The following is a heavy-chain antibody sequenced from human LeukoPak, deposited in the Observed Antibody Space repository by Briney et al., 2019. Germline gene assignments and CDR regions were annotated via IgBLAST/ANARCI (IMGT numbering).Heavy chain of an antibody. CDR1: GGSISSYY. CDR3: ARGWYCSGGSCHSSMDV. D-gene: IGHD2-15*01. CDR2: ITTGGNN. V-gene: IGHV4-4*07. Sequence: VKPSETLSLTCTVSGGSISSYYWSWIRQPAGKGLEWIGRITTGGNNDYNPSLKSRVTMSADTSKNQFSLRLSSVTAADTAFYYCARGWYCSGGSCHSSMDVWGKGTTVTVSS. J-gene: IGHJ6*03.